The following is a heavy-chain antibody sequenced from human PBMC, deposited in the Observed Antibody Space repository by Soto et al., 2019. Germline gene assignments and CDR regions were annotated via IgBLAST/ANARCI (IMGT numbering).Heavy chain of an antibody. J-gene: IGHJ3*02. V-gene: IGHV4-39*07. CDR1: GGSISSSSYY. CDR3: AREAPDGGNSLGAFDI. D-gene: IGHD2-21*01. CDR2: IYYSGST. Sequence: SETLSLTCTVSGGSISSSSYYWGWIRQPPGKGLEWIGSIYYSGSTYYNPSLKSRVTISVDTSKNQFSLKLSSVTAADTAVYYCAREAPDGGNSLGAFDIWGQGTMVTVS.